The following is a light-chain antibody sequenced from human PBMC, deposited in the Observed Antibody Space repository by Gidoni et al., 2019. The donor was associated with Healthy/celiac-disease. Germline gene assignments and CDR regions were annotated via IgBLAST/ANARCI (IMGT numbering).Light chain of an antibody. CDR3: QLYGSSPMYT. Sequence: EIVLTQSPGTLSLSPGERATLSCWASQSVSTIYLAWYQQKPGQAPRLLIYGASSRATGIPDRFSGSGSGTDFSLTISRLEPEDFAVYYCQLYGSSPMYTFXQXTKLESK. V-gene: IGKV3-20*01. CDR1: QSVSTIY. J-gene: IGKJ2*01. CDR2: GAS.